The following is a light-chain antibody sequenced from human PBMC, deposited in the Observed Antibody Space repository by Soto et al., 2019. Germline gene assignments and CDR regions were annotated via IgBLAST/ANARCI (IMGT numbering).Light chain of an antibody. CDR2: AAS. CDR3: QQFNVYPLT. CDR1: QGIRDF. Sequence: DIQLTQSPSFLSASVGDRVTITCRASQGIRDFLAWYQQKPGKAPKLLIYAASTLQTGVPTRFSDIASGTEFTLIISNLQPADFATYYCQQFNVYPLTFGGGTKVEIK. V-gene: IGKV1-9*01. J-gene: IGKJ4*01.